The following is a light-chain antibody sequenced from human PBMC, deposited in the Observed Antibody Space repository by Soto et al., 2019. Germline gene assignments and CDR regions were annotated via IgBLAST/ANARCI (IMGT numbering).Light chain of an antibody. Sequence: QSALTQPASVSGSPGRSITISCTGPSSDTDIFDFVSWYQQHPGKAPKLIMYDVNHRPSGVSDRFSGTKSGNTASLTISGLQAGDEAAYYCSSYVVSSTSWVFGGGTKLTVL. J-gene: IGLJ3*02. V-gene: IGLV2-14*03. CDR1: SSDTDIFDF. CDR2: DVN. CDR3: SSYVVSSTSWV.